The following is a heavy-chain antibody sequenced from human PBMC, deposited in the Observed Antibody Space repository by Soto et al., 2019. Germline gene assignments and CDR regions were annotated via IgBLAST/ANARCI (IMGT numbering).Heavy chain of an antibody. D-gene: IGHD2-2*02. J-gene: IGHJ4*02. Sequence: QVQLQQWGAGLLKPSETLSLTCAVYGGSFSGYYWSWIRQPPGKGLEWIGEINHSGSTNYNPSLKSRVTISVDTPKNQFSLKLSSVTAADTAVYYCARRRRLGYCSSTSCYTGYNYWGQGTLVTVSS. V-gene: IGHV4-34*01. CDR2: INHSGST. CDR3: ARRRRLGYCSSTSCYTGYNY. CDR1: GGSFSGYY.